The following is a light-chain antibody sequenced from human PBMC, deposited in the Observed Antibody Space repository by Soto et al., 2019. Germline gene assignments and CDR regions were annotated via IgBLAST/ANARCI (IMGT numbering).Light chain of an antibody. CDR2: DVS. CDR1: SSDVGSYKL. J-gene: IGLJ2*01. V-gene: IGLV2-23*02. CDR3: FSYVGSSTLV. Sequence: QSALTQPASVSGSPGQSITISCTGTSSDVGSYKLVSWYQQHPGKAPKLMISDVSKRPSGVSNRVSGSKSGNTASLTISGLQAEDEADYYCFSYVGSSTLVFGGGTKLTVL.